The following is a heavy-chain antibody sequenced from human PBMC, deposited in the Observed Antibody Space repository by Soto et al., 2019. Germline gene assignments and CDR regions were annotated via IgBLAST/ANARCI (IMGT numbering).Heavy chain of an antibody. D-gene: IGHD4-17*01. J-gene: IGHJ6*02. CDR2: ISYDGSNK. CDR1: GFTFSSYG. Sequence: GSLRLSCAASGFTFSSYGMHWVRQAPGKGLEWVAVISYDGSNKYYADSVKGRFTISRDNSKNTLYLQMNSLRAEDTAVYYCAKDVYGDYYYYGMDVWGQGTTVTVSS. CDR3: AKDVYGDYYYYGMDV. V-gene: IGHV3-30*18.